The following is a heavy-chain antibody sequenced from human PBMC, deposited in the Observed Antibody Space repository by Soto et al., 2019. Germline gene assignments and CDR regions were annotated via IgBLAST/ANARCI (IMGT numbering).Heavy chain of an antibody. CDR1: GYTFTSYY. V-gene: IGHV1-46*01. CDR2: FNPNGGST. CDR3: ARQGVVREHWFDP. D-gene: IGHD3-3*01. Sequence: QVQLVQSGAEVKKPGVSVKVSCKASGYTFTSYYIHWIRQAPGQGLEWMGIFNPNGGSTTYAQKFQGRLIMTTDTSTTMVYMEMSSLTSEDTAVYYCARQGVVREHWFDPWGQGTLVTVSS. J-gene: IGHJ5*02.